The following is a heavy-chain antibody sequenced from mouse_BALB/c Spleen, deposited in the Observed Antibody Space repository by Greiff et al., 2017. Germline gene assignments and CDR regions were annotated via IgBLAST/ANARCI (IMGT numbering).Heavy chain of an antibody. CDR2: ISSGGSYT. D-gene: IGHD2-3*01. V-gene: IGHV5-9-3*01. CDR1: GFTFSSYA. J-gene: IGHJ4*01. CDR3: ARQDDGYYPDYAMDY. Sequence: EVQGVESGGGLVKPGGSLKLSCAASGFTFSSYAMSWVRQTPEKRLEWVATISSGGSYTYYPDSVKGRFTISRDNAKNTLYLQMSSLRSEDTAMYYCARQDDGYYPDYAMDYWGQGTSVTVSS.